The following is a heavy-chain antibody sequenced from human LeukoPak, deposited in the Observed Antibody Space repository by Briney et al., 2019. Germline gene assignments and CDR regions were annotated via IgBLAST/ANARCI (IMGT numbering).Heavy chain of an antibody. CDR3: ARVQPYDSSGYRPSDFDY. CDR1: GYTFTNYG. Sequence: ASVKVSCKASGYTFTNYGISWVRQAPGQGLEWMGWISAYNGNTNYAQKLQGRVTMTTDTSTSTAYMELRSLRSDDTAVYYCARVQPYDSSGYRPSDFDYWGQGTLVTVSS. J-gene: IGHJ4*02. V-gene: IGHV1-18*01. D-gene: IGHD3-22*01. CDR2: ISAYNGNT.